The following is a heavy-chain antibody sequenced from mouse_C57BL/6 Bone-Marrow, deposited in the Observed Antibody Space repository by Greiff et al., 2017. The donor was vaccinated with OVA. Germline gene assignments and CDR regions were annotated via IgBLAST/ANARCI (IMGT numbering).Heavy chain of an antibody. V-gene: IGHV1-39*01. CDR2: INPNYGTT. Sequence: VQLQQSGPELVKPGASVKLSCKASGYSFTDYNMNWVKQSNGKSLEWIGVINPNYGTTSYNQKFKGKATLTVDQSSSTVYMQLNSLTSEDSAVYYCARTRYSNFLSAMDYWGQGTSVTVSS. CDR3: ARTRYSNFLSAMDY. D-gene: IGHD2-5*01. CDR1: GYSFTDYN. J-gene: IGHJ4*01.